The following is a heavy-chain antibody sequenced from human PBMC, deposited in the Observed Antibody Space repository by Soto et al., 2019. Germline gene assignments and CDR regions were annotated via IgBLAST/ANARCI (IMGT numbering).Heavy chain of an antibody. D-gene: IGHD3-22*01. J-gene: IGHJ5*02. Sequence: TLSLTCDVSGFSISSGYFWGWIRQPPGKGPEWLGSIYHSGTTYYNPSVKGRVTISVDTSKNQFSLKMSSVTAADTAVDYCSRDSSGYYWFDPWGQGTLVTVSS. V-gene: IGHV4-38-2*02. CDR1: GFSISSGYF. CDR2: IYHSGTT. CDR3: SRDSSGYYWFDP.